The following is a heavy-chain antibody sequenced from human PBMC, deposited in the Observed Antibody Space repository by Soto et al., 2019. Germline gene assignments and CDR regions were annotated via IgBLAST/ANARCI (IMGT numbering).Heavy chain of an antibody. D-gene: IGHD3-16*02. Sequence: QAQLLQSGAEVKEPGASVKVSCKVSGYTFTNYDINWVRQATGQGPEWMGWMSPNSGNTGYAQKFQGRVTMTRDMSINTAYMELTSLTTDDTAVYYCARGEWELSYWGQGTLVTVSS. CDR1: GYTFTNYD. CDR2: MSPNSGNT. CDR3: ARGEWELSY. J-gene: IGHJ4*02. V-gene: IGHV1-8*01.